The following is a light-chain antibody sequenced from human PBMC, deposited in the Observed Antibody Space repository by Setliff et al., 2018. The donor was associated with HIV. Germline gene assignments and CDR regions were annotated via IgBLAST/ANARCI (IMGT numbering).Light chain of an antibody. V-gene: IGLV3-21*02. CDR1: DIGDKH. Sequence: SYELPQPPSVSAAPGETARITCGGNDIGDKHVSWSHQKSGQAPVVVVYDDSARASGIPERFSGSNSGNTATLTISRVEAGDEADYYCHVWDTSGDQMIFGGGTKVTVL. CDR2: DDS. J-gene: IGLJ2*01. CDR3: HVWDTSGDQMI.